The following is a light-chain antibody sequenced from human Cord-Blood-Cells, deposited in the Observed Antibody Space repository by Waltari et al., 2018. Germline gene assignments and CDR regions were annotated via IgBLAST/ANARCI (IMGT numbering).Light chain of an antibody. J-gene: IGLJ1*01. V-gene: IGLV2-14*01. CDR1: SSDVGGYND. CDR2: EVS. Sequence: QSALTQPASVSVSPGQSITISCTGTSSDVGGYNDVSWYQQHPGKAPKLMIYEVSNRPSGLSNRFSGSKSGNTASLTISGLQAEDEADYYCSSYTSSSTLVFGTGTKVTVL. CDR3: SSYTSSSTLV.